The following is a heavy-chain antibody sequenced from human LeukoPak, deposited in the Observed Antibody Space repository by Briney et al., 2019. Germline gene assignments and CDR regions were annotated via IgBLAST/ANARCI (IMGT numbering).Heavy chain of an antibody. CDR1: AYSISSGYY. V-gene: IGHV4-38-2*02. J-gene: IGHJ4*02. CDR2: IFHSGGT. Sequence: SQSLSLACTVSAYSISSGYYWAWIRQPPGKGLEGIGSIFHSGGTYYNPSLQSRVTISVDTSRNQFSLRLSSLAAADTAVYYCAREGDCSGSSCFSAPLDSWGQGTLVTVSS. D-gene: IGHD2-15*01. CDR3: AREGDCSGSSCFSAPLDS.